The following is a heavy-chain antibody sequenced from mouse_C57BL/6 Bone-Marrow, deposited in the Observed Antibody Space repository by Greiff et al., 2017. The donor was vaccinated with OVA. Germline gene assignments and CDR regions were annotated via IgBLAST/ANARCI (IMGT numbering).Heavy chain of an antibody. J-gene: IGHJ2*01. CDR2: INPNNGGT. V-gene: IGHV1-26*01. CDR3: EISTTVVARDD. Sequence: VQLQQSGPELVKPGASVKISCKASGYTFTDYYMNWVKQSHGKSLEWIGDINPNNGGTSYNQKFKGKAPLTVDKSSRTAYLELRSLTSDYSAVFDCEISTTVVARDDGGQGTTRT. D-gene: IGHD1-1*01. CDR1: GYTFTDYY.